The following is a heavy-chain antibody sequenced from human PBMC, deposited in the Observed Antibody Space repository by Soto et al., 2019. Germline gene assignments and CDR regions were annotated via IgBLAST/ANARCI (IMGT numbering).Heavy chain of an antibody. CDR2: SYYSRST. CDR1: GGSISSGDYY. J-gene: IGHJ4*02. CDR3: ARWKDGYNCFDY. Sequence: QVQLQESGPGLVKSSQTLSLTCTVSGGSISSGDYYWSWIRQPPGKGLEWIGYSYYSRSTYYNPSLRSRVTISVDTSKKQFSLKLNSVTAADTAVYYCARWKDGYNCFDYWGQGTLVTVAS. D-gene: IGHD5-12*01. V-gene: IGHV4-30-4*01.